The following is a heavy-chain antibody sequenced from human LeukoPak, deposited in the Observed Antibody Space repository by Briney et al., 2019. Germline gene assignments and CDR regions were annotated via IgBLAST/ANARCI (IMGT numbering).Heavy chain of an antibody. CDR3: ARDGGGNPNPPYNYYGMDV. CDR1: GFTFSSYS. CDR2: ISSSSSTI. J-gene: IGHJ6*02. V-gene: IGHV3-48*02. D-gene: IGHD4-23*01. Sequence: GGCLRLSCAASGFTFSSYSMNWVRQAPGKGMEWASYISSSSSTIYYADSVKGRFTISRDNAKNSLYLQMNSLRDEDTAVYYCARDGGGNPNPPYNYYGMDVWGQGTTVTVSS.